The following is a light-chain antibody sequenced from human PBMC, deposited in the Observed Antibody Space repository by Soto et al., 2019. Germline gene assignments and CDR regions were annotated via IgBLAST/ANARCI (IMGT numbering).Light chain of an antibody. CDR1: QSVSSY. CDR3: QQRSNWPSYT. CDR2: DAS. Sequence: EIVLTQSPATLSLSPGERATLSCRASQSVSSYLAWYQQKPGQAPRLLIYDASNRATGIPARFSGSGSGTALTLTISSLEPEDFAVYYCQQRSNWPSYTFGQGTKLEIK. J-gene: IGKJ2*01. V-gene: IGKV3-11*01.